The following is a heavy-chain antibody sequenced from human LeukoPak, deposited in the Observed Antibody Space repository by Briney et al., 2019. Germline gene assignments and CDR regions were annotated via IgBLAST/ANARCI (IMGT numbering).Heavy chain of an antibody. CDR2: FDPEDGET. Sequence: ASVKVSCKVSGYTLTELSMHWVRQAPGKGLEWMGGFDPEDGETIYAQKFQGRVTMTEDTSTDTAYMELSSLRSEDTAVYYCATAPKPAYYDFWSGDLYFDYWGQGTLVTVSS. D-gene: IGHD3-3*01. J-gene: IGHJ4*02. CDR3: ATAPKPAYYDFWSGDLYFDY. V-gene: IGHV1-24*01. CDR1: GYTLTELS.